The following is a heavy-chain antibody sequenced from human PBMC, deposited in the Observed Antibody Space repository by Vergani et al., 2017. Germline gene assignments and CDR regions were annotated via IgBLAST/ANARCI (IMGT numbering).Heavy chain of an antibody. V-gene: IGHV3-74*01. D-gene: IGHD3-9*01. J-gene: IGHJ5*01. CDR2: INSDGDST. CDR3: ASARCIETCYMSNWLDS. Sequence: VQLVESGGGLVQPGGSLRLSCTASGFTVSNYWMQWVRQAPGKGLMWVSRINSDGDSTSYADSVKGRFTISRDNAKNTLYLQMNSLRVEDTGVYYCASARCIETCYMSNWLDSWGQGTLVTVSS. CDR1: GFTVSNYW.